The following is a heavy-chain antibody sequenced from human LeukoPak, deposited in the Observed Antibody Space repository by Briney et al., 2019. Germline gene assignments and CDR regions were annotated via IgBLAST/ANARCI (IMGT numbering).Heavy chain of an antibody. CDR1: GFSFSSHA. V-gene: IGHV3-23*01. Sequence: QPGGSLRLSCEASGFSFSSHAMSWVRQAPGEGLEWVSAISGSGRNTYYADSVKGRFTISRDNSENTLYLQMNSLRVEDTAVYYCAKGPLIEVAGTTWDYWGQGTLVTVSS. J-gene: IGHJ4*02. D-gene: IGHD6-19*01. CDR2: ISGSGRNT. CDR3: AKGPLIEVAGTTWDY.